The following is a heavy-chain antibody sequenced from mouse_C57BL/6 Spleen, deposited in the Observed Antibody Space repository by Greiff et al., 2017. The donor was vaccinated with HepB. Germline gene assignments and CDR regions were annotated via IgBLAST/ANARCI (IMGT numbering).Heavy chain of an antibody. J-gene: IGHJ1*03. V-gene: IGHV7-3*01. CDR3: ARCPTYYYGSSYDWYFDV. D-gene: IGHD1-1*01. CDR1: GFTFTDYY. CDR2: IRNKANGYTT. Sequence: EVQGVESGGGLVQPGGSLSLSCAASGFTFTDYYMSWVRQPPGKALEWLGFIRNKANGYTTEYSASVKGRFTISRDNSPSILYLQMNALRAEDSATYYCARCPTYYYGSSYDWYFDVWGTGTTVTVSS.